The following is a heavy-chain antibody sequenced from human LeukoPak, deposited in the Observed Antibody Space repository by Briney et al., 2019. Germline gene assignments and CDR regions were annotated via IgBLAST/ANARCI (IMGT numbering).Heavy chain of an antibody. CDR1: GYRFTSYW. CDR2: IYPGDSDT. D-gene: IGHD1-14*01. Sequence: GESLKISCKGSGYRFTSYWIGWVRQMPGRGLEWMGIIYPGDSDTRYSPSFQGQVTISADKSISTAYLQWSSLKASDTAMYYCARRYMTAGYYFDYWGQGTLVTVSS. J-gene: IGHJ4*02. CDR3: ARRYMTAGYYFDY. V-gene: IGHV5-51*01.